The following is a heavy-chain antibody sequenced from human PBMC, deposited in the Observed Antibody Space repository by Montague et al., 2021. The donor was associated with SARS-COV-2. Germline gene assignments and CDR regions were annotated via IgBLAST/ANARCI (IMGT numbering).Heavy chain of an antibody. D-gene: IGHD5-18*01. CDR3: ARDSPPTAMVTYGMDV. V-gene: IGHV3-21*01. Sequence: SLRLSCAASGFTFSSYSMNWVRQAPGKGLEWVSSISSSSSYIYYADSAKGRFTISRDNAKNSLYLQMNSLRAEDTAVYYCARDSPPTAMVTYGMDVWGQGTTVTVSS. CDR1: GFTFSSYS. CDR2: ISSSSSYI. J-gene: IGHJ6*02.